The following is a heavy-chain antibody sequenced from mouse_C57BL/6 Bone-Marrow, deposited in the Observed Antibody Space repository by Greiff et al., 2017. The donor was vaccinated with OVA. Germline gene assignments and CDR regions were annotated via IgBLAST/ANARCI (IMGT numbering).Heavy chain of an antibody. CDR3: ARVSTMVTTGSYWYFDV. D-gene: IGHD2-2*01. CDR2: IDPEDGET. CDR1: GFNIKDYY. Sequence: EVQRVESGAELVKPGASVKLSCTASGFNIKDYYMHWVKQRTEQGLEWIGRIDPEDGETKYAPKFQGKATITADTSSNTAYLQLSSLTSEDTAVYYCARVSTMVTTGSYWYFDVWGTGTTVTVSS. J-gene: IGHJ1*03. V-gene: IGHV14-2*01.